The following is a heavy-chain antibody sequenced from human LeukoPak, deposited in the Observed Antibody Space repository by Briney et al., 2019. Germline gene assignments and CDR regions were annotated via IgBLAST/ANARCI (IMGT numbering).Heavy chain of an antibody. CDR2: IIPIFGTA. D-gene: IGHD1-26*01. J-gene: IGHJ4*02. V-gene: IGHV1-69*05. CDR1: GGTFSSYA. Sequence: ASVKVSCKASGGTFSSYAISWVRQAPGQGLEWMGGIIPIFGTANYAQKFQGRVTITTDESTSTAYMELSSLRSDDTAVYYCARPLVGATIFDYWGQGTLVTVSS. CDR3: ARPLVGATIFDY.